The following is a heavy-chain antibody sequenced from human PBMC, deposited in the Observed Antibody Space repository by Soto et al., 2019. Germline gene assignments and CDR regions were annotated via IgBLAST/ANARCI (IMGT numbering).Heavy chain of an antibody. CDR1: GGSISSYY. J-gene: IGHJ4*02. V-gene: IGHV4-59*01. CDR2: IYYSGST. CDR3: ASIHTIFGVALDY. D-gene: IGHD3-3*01. Sequence: PSETLSLTCTVSGGSISSYYWSWIRQPPGKGLECIGYIYYSGSTNYNPSLKSRVTISVDTSKNQFSLKLSSVTAADTAVYYCASIHTIFGVALDYWGQGTLVTVYS.